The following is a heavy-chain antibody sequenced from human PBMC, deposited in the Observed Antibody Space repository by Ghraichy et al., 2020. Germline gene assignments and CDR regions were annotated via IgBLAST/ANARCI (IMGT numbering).Heavy chain of an antibody. D-gene: IGHD5-24*01. Sequence: SETLSLTCTVSGGSISSSSYYWGWIRQPPGKGLEWIGSIYYSGSTYYNPSLKSRVTISVDTSKNQFSLKLSSVTAADTAVYYCARTPVDGYMYYYGMDVWGQGTTVTVSS. CDR2: IYYSGST. CDR3: ARTPVDGYMYYYGMDV. CDR1: GGSISSSSYY. J-gene: IGHJ6*02. V-gene: IGHV4-39*07.